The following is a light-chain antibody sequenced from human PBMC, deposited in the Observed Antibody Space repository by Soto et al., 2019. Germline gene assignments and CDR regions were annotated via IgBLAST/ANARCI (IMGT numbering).Light chain of an antibody. V-gene: IGKV3-20*01. Sequence: NVFSQAPGPPSLSPGGRGTPSFRASQSVSSSYLAWYQQKPGQAPRLLIYGASSRATGIPDRFSGSGSGTDFTLTISRLEPGDFAVYYCQQYSGSPLTFGGGTKVDIK. CDR2: GAS. CDR3: QQYSGSPLT. CDR1: QSVSSSY. J-gene: IGKJ4*01.